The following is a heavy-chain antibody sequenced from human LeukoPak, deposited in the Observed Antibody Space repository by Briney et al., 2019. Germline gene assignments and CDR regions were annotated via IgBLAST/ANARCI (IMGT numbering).Heavy chain of an antibody. D-gene: IGHD3-22*01. J-gene: IGHJ3*02. CDR1: GFTFSSYS. V-gene: IGHV3-48*01. Sequence: GGSLRLSCAASGFTFSSYSMNWVRQAPGKGLEWVSYISSSSSTIYYADSVKGRFTISRDNAKNSLYLQMNSLRAEDTAVYYCARGSGSSGFDAFDIWGQGTMVTVSS. CDR3: ARGSGSSGFDAFDI. CDR2: ISSSSSTI.